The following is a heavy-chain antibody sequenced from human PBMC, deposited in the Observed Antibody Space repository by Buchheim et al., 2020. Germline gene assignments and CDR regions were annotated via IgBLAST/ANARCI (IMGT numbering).Heavy chain of an antibody. CDR3: AKDDYYGSGSRDYYYGMDV. V-gene: IGHV3-43D*04. D-gene: IGHD3-10*01. Sequence: EVQLVESGGVVVQPGGSLRLSCAASGCTFDDYAMHWVRQAPGKGLEWVSLISWDGGSTYYADSVKGRFTISRDNSKNSLYLQMNSLRAEDTALYYCAKDDYYGSGSRDYYYGMDVWGQGTT. CDR2: ISWDGGST. J-gene: IGHJ6*02. CDR1: GCTFDDYA.